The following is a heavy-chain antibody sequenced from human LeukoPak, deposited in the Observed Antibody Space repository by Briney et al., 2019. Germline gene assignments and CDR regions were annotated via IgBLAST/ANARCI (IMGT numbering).Heavy chain of an antibody. J-gene: IGHJ4*02. CDR2: IYPGDSDT. Sequence: KTGESLKISCKVSGYSFTSYWIARVRQMPGKGLEWMGLIYPGDSDTRYSPSFQGQVTISADKSISTAYLQWSSLKASDTAMYYCARHSDYYDSSGYSIAPFDYWGQGTLVTVSS. V-gene: IGHV5-51*01. CDR3: ARHSDYYDSSGYSIAPFDY. D-gene: IGHD3-22*01. CDR1: GYSFTSYW.